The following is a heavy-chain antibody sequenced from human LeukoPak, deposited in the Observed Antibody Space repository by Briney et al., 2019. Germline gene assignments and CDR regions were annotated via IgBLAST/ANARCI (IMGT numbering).Heavy chain of an antibody. D-gene: IGHD2-2*01. CDR2: ISYDGSNK. CDR3: AREDLGSSTSYYGMDV. Sequence: GGSLRLSCAASGFTFSSYAMHRVRQAPGKGLGWVAVISYDGSNKYYADSVKGRITISRDNSKNTLYLQMNSLRAEDTAVYYCAREDLGSSTSYYGMDVWGQGTTVTVSS. J-gene: IGHJ6*02. V-gene: IGHV3-30-3*01. CDR1: GFTFSSYA.